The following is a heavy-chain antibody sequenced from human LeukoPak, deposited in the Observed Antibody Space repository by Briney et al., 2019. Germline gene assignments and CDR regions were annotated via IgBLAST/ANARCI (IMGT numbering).Heavy chain of an antibody. CDR1: GFTLSSYW. V-gene: IGHV3-74*01. J-gene: IGHJ4*02. CDR2: MNSDGSST. Sequence: GGTLRLSCAASGFTLSSYWMHWVRQAPGKGLVWVSRMNSDGSSTTYADSVKGRFTVSRDNAKNSLYLQMNSLRDEDTAVYYCARAAYSSSPDYWGQGTLVTVSS. D-gene: IGHD6-13*01. CDR3: ARAAYSSSPDY.